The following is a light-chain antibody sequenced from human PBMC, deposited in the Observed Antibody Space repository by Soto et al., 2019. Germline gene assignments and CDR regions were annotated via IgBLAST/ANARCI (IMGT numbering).Light chain of an antibody. Sequence: VLTQSPATLSLSPGERATLSCRASQNVERYLAWFQQKPGQAPRLLIFDATVRATGVPGRFSGSGSGTDFTLTISSLEPEDFAVYFCQQRRNWPPITFGQGTRLEIK. V-gene: IGKV3-11*01. CDR1: QNVERY. J-gene: IGKJ5*01. CDR3: QQRRNWPPIT. CDR2: DAT.